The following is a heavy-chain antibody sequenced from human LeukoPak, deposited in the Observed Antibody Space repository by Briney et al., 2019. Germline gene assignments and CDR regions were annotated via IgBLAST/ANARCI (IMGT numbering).Heavy chain of an antibody. CDR3: ARDPEATVVTPVDY. D-gene: IGHD4-23*01. CDR2: NIPIFGTA. J-gene: IGHJ4*02. CDR1: GGTFSSYA. Sequence: SVKVSCKASGGTFSSYAISWVRQAPGQGLEWMGGNIPIFGTANYAQKFQGRVTITTDESTSTAYMELRSLRSDDTAVYYCARDPEATVVTPVDYWGQGTLVTVSS. V-gene: IGHV1-69*05.